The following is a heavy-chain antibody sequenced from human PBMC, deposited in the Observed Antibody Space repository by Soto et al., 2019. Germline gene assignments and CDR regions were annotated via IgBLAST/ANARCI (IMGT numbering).Heavy chain of an antibody. CDR1: GFTFSSYW. V-gene: IGHV3-7*01. CDR3: ARIASAGRGWDV. D-gene: IGHD6-13*01. Sequence: EVQLVESGGGLVQPGGSLRLSCAASGFTFSSYWMSWVRQAPVKGLEWVGNIKQDGSEKNYVDFVEGRFTISRDNAENPLYLQMSRLRAEDTAVYYCARIASAGRGWDVWGQGTTVVVSS. CDR2: IKQDGSEK. J-gene: IGHJ6*02.